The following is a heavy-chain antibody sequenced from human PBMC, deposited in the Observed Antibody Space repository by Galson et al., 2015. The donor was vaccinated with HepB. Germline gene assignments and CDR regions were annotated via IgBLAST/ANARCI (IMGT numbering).Heavy chain of an antibody. V-gene: IGHV3-30*04. Sequence: SLRLSCAASGFTFSSYAMHWVRQAPGKGLEWVAVISYDGSNKYYADSVKGRFTISRDNSKNTLYLQMNSLRAEDTAVYYCARDEVLVAATTVLYYYGMDVWGQGTTVTVSS. D-gene: IGHD2-15*01. CDR1: GFTFSSYA. CDR3: ARDEVLVAATTVLYYYGMDV. J-gene: IGHJ6*02. CDR2: ISYDGSNK.